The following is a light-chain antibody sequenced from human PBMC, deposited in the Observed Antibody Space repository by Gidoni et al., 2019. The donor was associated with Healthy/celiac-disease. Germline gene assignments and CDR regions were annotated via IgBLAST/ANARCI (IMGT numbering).Light chain of an antibody. CDR3: QAWDSSTANVV. CDR2: QDS. V-gene: IGLV3-1*01. J-gene: IGLJ2*01. CDR1: KLGDKY. Sequence: SSELTQPPSVSVSPGQTASITCSGDKLGDKYACWYQQKPGQSPVLVIYQDSKRPSGIPERFSGSNSKNTATLTISGTQAMDEADYYCQAWDSSTANVVFGGGTKLTVL.